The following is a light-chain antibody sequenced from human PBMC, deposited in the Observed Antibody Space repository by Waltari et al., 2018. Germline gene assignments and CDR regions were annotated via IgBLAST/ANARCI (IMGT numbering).Light chain of an antibody. J-gene: IGLJ2*01. CDR2: ELN. V-gene: IGLV2-11*01. Sequence: QSALTQPRSVSGYPGQSVTISCTGSSSDVGGTSFFSWYQERPDKAPKLMIYELNKRPSGVPDRFSGSKSGNTASLTISGLQAEDEADYYCCSYAGSHVLLGGGTKLTVL. CDR3: CSYAGSHVL. CDR1: SSDVGGTSF.